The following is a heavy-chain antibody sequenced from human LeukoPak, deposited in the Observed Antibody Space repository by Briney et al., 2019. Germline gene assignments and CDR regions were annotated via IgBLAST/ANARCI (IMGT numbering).Heavy chain of an antibody. CDR2: IFYTGST. CDR3: ARHSGYVWGSYLAY. V-gene: IGHV4-59*08. J-gene: IGHJ4*02. D-gene: IGHD3-16*02. CDR1: GGSISTHY. Sequence: SETLSLTCTVSGGSISTHYWSWIRQPPGKGLEWIGYIFYTGSTNYNPSLKSRVTISVDTSKNQFSLKLSSVTAADTAVYYCARHSGYVWGSYLAYWGQGTLVTVSS.